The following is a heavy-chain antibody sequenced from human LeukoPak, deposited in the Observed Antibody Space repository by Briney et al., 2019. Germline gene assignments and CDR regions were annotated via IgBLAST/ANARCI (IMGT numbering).Heavy chain of an antibody. J-gene: IGHJ5*02. CDR2: ISGSGGST. CDR3: AKGTTTVTWFDP. D-gene: IGHD4-11*01. Sequence: GGSLRLSCAASGFTFSSYAMSWVGQAPGKGLEWVSAISGSGGSTYYADSVKGRFTISRDNSKNTLHLQMNSLRAEDTAVYYCAKGTTTVTWFDPWGQGTLVTVSS. CDR1: GFTFSSYA. V-gene: IGHV3-23*01.